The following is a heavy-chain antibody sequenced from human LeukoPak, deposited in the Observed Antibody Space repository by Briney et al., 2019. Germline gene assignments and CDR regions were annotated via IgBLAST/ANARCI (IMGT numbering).Heavy chain of an antibody. CDR2: ISAYNGNT. Sequence: ASVKVSCKASGYTFTSYGISWVRQAPGQGLEWMGWISAYNGNTNYAQKLQGRVTMTTDTSTSTAYMELRSLRSEDTAVYYCASPSVGVVVPAAMEGYYYYMDVWGKGTTVTVSS. CDR1: GYTFTSYG. CDR3: ASPSVGVVVPAAMEGYYYYMDV. D-gene: IGHD2-2*01. V-gene: IGHV1-18*01. J-gene: IGHJ6*03.